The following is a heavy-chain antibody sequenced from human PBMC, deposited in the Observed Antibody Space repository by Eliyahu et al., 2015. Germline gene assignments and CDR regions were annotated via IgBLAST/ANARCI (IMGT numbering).Heavy chain of an antibody. D-gene: IGHD5-24*01. CDR1: SSYG. V-gene: IGHV3-33*01. CDR3: ARDRSGWLQQRTSSTFDY. CDR2: IWYDGSNK. J-gene: IGHJ4*02. Sequence: SSYGMHWVRQAPGKGLEWVAVIWYDGSNKYYVESVEGRFTISRDNSMKTLYLQMNSLRAEDTAVYYCARDRSGWLQQRTSSTFDYWGQGTLVTVSS.